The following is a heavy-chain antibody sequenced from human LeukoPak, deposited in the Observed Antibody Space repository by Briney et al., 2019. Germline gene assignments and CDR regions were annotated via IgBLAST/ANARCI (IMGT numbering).Heavy chain of an antibody. CDR2: ISGYNGNT. D-gene: IGHD6-6*01. CDR1: GYTFTTYG. J-gene: IGHJ6*03. Sequence: ASVKVSCKASGYTFTTYGITWVRQAPGQGLEWMGWISGYNGNTNYAQKFQGRVTMTTDTSTTTAYMEMKSLRSGDTAVYYCARGTIAGRNYYYYMDVWGRGTTVTVSS. CDR3: ARGTIAGRNYYYYMDV. V-gene: IGHV1-18*01.